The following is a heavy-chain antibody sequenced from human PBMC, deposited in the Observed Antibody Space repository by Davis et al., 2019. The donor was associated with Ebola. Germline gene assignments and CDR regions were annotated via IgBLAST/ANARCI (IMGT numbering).Heavy chain of an antibody. J-gene: IGHJ6*02. V-gene: IGHV1-2*02. CDR3: ARLDMGSGSPQGNDYYYYGMDV. CDR2: INPNSGGT. D-gene: IGHD1-26*01. CDR1: GYTFTGYY. Sequence: ASVKVSCKASGYTFTGYYMHWVRQAPGQGLEWMGWINPNSGGTNYAQKFQGRVTMTRDTSISTAYMELSRLRSDDTAVYYCARLDMGSGSPQGNDYYYYGMDVWGQGTTVTVSS.